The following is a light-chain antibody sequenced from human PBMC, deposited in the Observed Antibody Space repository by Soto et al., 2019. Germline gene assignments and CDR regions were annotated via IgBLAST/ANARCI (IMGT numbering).Light chain of an antibody. J-gene: IGLJ1*01. V-gene: IGLV2-14*01. Sequence: QSVLTQPASVSGSPGQSITISCTGTSSDVGGHNYVSWYQQYPGKAPKLMIYEVRNRPSGLSDRFSGSRSGNTASLIISGLQSEDEADYYCSSYSSSSTQVFGTGTKVTVL. CDR1: SSDVGGHNY. CDR3: SSYSSSSTQV. CDR2: EVR.